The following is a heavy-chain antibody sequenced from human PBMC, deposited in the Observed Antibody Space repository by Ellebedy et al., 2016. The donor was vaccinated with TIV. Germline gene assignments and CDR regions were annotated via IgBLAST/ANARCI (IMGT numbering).Heavy chain of an antibody. D-gene: IGHD3-22*01. CDR3: ARGRFSSGWFDY. J-gene: IGHJ5*01. CDR1: GGSISNYY. Sequence: MPSETLSLTCTVSGGSISNYYWNWIRQPPGKGLEWIGYFYYSGSTNYNHSLKSRVTISVDTSKNQFSLRLSSVTAADTAVFYCARGRFSSGWFDYWGQGTLVIVSS. V-gene: IGHV4-59*01. CDR2: FYYSGST.